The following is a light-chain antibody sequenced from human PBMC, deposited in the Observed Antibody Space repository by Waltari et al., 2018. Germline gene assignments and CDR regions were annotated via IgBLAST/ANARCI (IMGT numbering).Light chain of an antibody. V-gene: IGKV1-12*01. CDR2: AAS. CDR3: QQANSFPLT. CDR1: QGITSY. J-gene: IGKJ4*01. Sequence: DIQMTQSPSSVPASVGDRVTITCRASQGITSYLAWYQHKPGKAPKLLIYAASYLQSGVTSRFSGSGSGTYFTLTISSLQPEDFGIYYCQQANSFPLTFGGGTKVEIK.